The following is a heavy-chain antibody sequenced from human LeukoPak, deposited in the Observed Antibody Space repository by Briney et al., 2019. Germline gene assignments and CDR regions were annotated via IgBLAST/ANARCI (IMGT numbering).Heavy chain of an antibody. Sequence: ASVKVSCKASGYTFTSYDINWVRQATGQGLEWMGWMNPNSGNTGYAQKFQGRVTITRNTSISTAYMELSSLRSEDTAVYYCARGAAYCGGDCYSTWGQGTLVTVSS. CDR2: MNPNSGNT. CDR1: GYTFTSYD. V-gene: IGHV1-8*01. CDR3: ARGAAYCGGDCYST. J-gene: IGHJ5*02. D-gene: IGHD2-21*02.